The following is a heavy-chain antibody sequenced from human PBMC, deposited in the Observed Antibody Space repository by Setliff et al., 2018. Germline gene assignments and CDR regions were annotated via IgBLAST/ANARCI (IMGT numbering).Heavy chain of an antibody. Sequence: LSLPCAVSDFSVSSVYYWGWIRQSPGKGLEWIASVYYSGTTYYNPSLESRVTMSIDTSKSHFSLNLYSVTAADTAVYYCARTSTARYFDLWGRGTLVTVSS. D-gene: IGHD2-2*01. CDR1: DFSVSSVYY. J-gene: IGHJ2*01. CDR3: ARTSTARYFDL. V-gene: IGHV4-38-2*01. CDR2: VYYSGTT.